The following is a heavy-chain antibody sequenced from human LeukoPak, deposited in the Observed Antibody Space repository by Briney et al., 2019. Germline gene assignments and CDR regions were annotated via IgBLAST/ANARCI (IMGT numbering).Heavy chain of an antibody. CDR2: IIPIFGTA. J-gene: IGHJ4*02. D-gene: IGHD2-21*01. CDR3: ARGPYCGGDCYGPNVYFDY. V-gene: IGHV1-69*05. CDR1: GGTFSSYA. Sequence: ASVKVSCKASGGTFSSYAISWVRQAPGQGLEWMGGIIPIFGTANYAHKFQGRVTITTDESTSTAYMELSSLRSEDTAVYYCARGPYCGGDCYGPNVYFDYWGQGTLVTVSS.